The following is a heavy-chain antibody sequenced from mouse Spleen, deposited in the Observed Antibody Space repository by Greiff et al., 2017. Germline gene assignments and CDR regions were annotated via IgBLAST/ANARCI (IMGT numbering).Heavy chain of an antibody. CDR1: GYTFTDYY. CDR3: AGISPHYYGSSYFDY. V-gene: IGHV1-19*01. D-gene: IGHD1-1*01. Sequence: EVQLQQSGPVLVKPGASVKMSCKASGYTFTDYYMNWVKQSHGKSLEWIGVINPYNGGTSYNQKFKGKATLTVDKSSSTAYMELNSLTSEDSAVYYCAGISPHYYGSSYFDYWGQGTTLTVSS. CDR2: INPYNGGT. J-gene: IGHJ2*01.